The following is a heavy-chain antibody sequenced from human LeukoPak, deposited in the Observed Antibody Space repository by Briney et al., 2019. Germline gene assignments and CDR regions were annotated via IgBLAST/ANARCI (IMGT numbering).Heavy chain of an antibody. V-gene: IGHV3-15*01. D-gene: IGHD3-3*01. J-gene: IGHJ4*02. Sequence: GGSLRLSCAASGFTFSNAWMSWVRQAPGKGLEGVGRIKSKTYGGTTDYAAPVKGRFTISRDDSKNTLYLQMNSLKTEDTAVYYCTTDRYDFWSGYYDYWGQGTLVTVSS. CDR3: TTDRYDFWSGYYDY. CDR1: GFTFSNAW. CDR2: IKSKTYGGTT.